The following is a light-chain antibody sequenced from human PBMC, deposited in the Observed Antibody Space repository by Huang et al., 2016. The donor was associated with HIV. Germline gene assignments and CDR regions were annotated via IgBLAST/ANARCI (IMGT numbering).Light chain of an antibody. CDR2: DTS. CDR1: QSIGTY. Sequence: EIVLTQSPPTLSLSPGQRGTLSCRASQSIGTYLAWYQQKPGHGPRLLIYDTSNRATGGPARFGGGGSGTNFTLTIGGLEPEDVAVYYCQQRSSWPLTFGGGTRVEIQ. V-gene: IGKV3-11*01. CDR3: QQRSSWPLT. J-gene: IGKJ4*01.